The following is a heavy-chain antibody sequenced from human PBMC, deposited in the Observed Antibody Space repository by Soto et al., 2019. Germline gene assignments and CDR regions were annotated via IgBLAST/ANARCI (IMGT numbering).Heavy chain of an antibody. Sequence: QVQLVESGGGVVQPGRSLRLSCAASGFTFSSYAMHWVRQAPGKGLEWVAVISYDGSNKYHADSVKGRFTISRDNSKNTLYLQMNSLRAEDTAVYYCAREAAAGNWFDPWGQGTLVTVSS. CDR2: ISYDGSNK. D-gene: IGHD6-13*01. J-gene: IGHJ5*02. CDR1: GFTFSSYA. V-gene: IGHV3-30-3*01. CDR3: AREAAAGNWFDP.